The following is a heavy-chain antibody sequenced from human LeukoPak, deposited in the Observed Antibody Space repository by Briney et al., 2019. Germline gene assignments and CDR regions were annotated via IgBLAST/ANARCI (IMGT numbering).Heavy chain of an antibody. Sequence: GGSLRLSCAASGFTFTNYAMCWVRQAPGKGLEGVSAITNSGSSTYYADSVRGRFTISRDNFKNTLYLQINSLRAEDTAVYYCARREPTVTTPYQDYFDYWGQGTLVTVSS. D-gene: IGHD4-17*01. CDR2: ITNSGSST. J-gene: IGHJ4*02. CDR3: ARREPTVTTPYQDYFDY. CDR1: GFTFTNYA. V-gene: IGHV3-23*01.